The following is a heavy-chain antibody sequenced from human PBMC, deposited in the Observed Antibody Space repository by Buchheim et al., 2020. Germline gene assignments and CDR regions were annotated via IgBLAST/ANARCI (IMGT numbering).Heavy chain of an antibody. CDR3: AGANLDIMLFGGVIGASSVWGRGYHMDV. D-gene: IGHD3-16*02. J-gene: IGHJ6*03. V-gene: IGHV3-11*05. Sequence: QVQLVESGGGLVKPGGSLRLSCAASGFSFSDYYMSWVRQAPGKGLEWVSYINSSSSYTNYADSVKGRFTISRDNAKKSLYLQMNSLRAEDTAVYYCAGANLDIMLFGGVIGASSVWGRGYHMDVWGKGTT. CDR1: GFSFSDYY. CDR2: INSSSSYT.